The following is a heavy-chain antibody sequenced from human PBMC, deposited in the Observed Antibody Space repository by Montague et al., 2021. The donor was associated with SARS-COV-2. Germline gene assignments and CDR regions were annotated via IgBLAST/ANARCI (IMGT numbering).Heavy chain of an antibody. Sequence: SETLSLTCTLSGDSITNYFWSWIRQPPGKGLEWIGYIYYYGNTHYNSSLKSRATISIDTSRNLFSLQLRSVTTADTAVYFCAKEFGSGSINPTYWGQGVLVTVSS. CDR3: AKEFGSGSINPTY. V-gene: IGHV4-59*01. D-gene: IGHD3-10*01. CDR2: IYYYGNT. J-gene: IGHJ4*02. CDR1: GDSITNYF.